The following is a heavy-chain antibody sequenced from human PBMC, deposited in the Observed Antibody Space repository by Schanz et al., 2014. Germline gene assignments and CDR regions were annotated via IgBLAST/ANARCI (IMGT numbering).Heavy chain of an antibody. Sequence: VQLVESGGGLVQPGGSLRLSCAASGFTFSNYAMHWVRQAPGKGLDWLAVISFDGRNKYHAQSVKGRFTTSRDNSKNTMYLQMNSLRAEDTAVYYCVKDLQRELLRDDHYYGMDVWGQGTTVTVSS. V-gene: IGHV3-30*18. CDR3: VKDLQRELLRDDHYYGMDV. D-gene: IGHD1-26*01. J-gene: IGHJ6*02. CDR2: ISFDGRNK. CDR1: GFTFSNYA.